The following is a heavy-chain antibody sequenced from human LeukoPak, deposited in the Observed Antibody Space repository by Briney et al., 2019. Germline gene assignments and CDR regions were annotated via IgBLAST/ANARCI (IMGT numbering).Heavy chain of an antibody. CDR1: GITFSKYA. V-gene: IGHV3-21*01. CDR2: ISTSGVGT. D-gene: IGHD2-21*01. J-gene: IGHJ3*02. CDR3: ARDLDTYVVLIAYDTFVI. Sequence: PGGSLRLSCAASGITFSKYAMSWVRQGPGKGLEWVSSISTSGVGTFYADSVRGRFTISRDNAKNSLYLQMNGLRAEDTAVYYCARDLDTYVVLIAYDTFVIWGQGRMVTVSS.